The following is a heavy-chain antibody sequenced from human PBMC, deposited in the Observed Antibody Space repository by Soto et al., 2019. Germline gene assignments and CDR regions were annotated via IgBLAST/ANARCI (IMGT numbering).Heavy chain of an antibody. CDR1: GFTFSSHS. V-gene: IGHV3-21*02. J-gene: IGHJ5*02. CDR2: ITTSSESK. CDR3: ARGPSSSTYNWFDP. Sequence: EVQLVESGGGLVKPGGSLRLSCAVSGFTFSSHSMNWVRQAPGKGLEWVSSITTSSESKYYTDSVKGRFTLSRDNAKNSLYLQMNSLRAEDTAVFYCARGPSSSTYNWFDPWGQGTLVTVSS. D-gene: IGHD6-13*01.